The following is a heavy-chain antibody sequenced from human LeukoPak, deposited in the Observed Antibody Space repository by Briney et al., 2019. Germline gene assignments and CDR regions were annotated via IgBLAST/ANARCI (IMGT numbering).Heavy chain of an antibody. V-gene: IGHV4-30-4*01. CDR1: GGSTSSGDYY. CDR2: IYYSGST. CDR3: ARGRYSSGWFFDY. J-gene: IGHJ4*02. D-gene: IGHD6-19*01. Sequence: SETLSLTCTVSGGSTSSGDYYWSWIRQPPGKGLEWIGYIYYSGSTYYNPSLKSRVTISVDTSKNQFSLKLSSVTAADTAVYYCARGRYSSGWFFDYWGQGTLVTVSS.